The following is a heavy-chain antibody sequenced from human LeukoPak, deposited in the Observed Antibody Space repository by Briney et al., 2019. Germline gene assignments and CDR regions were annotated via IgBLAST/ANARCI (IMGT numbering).Heavy chain of an antibody. Sequence: TSETLSLTCTVSGGSISSSSYYWDWMRQPPGKGLEWIGSVVYSGTTYYNPSLKSRVTIYVDTSKNQFSLKLSSVTAADTAVYYCARKTYYYGSGSSYYFDYWGQGTLVTVSS. CDR3: ARKTYYYGSGSSYYFDY. V-gene: IGHV4-39*01. J-gene: IGHJ4*02. CDR1: GGSISSSSYY. CDR2: VVYSGTT. D-gene: IGHD3-10*01.